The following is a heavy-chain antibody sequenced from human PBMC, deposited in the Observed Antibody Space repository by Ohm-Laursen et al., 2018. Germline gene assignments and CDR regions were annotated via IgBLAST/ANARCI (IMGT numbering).Heavy chain of an antibody. Sequence: SLRLSCTAFGFTFSSYAMSWFRRAPGKGLEWVSYINKAGTTVYYADSVKGRFTISRDNAKKSLYLEMNSLRAEDTAMYYCARDRRDWQQFYDCWGQGTLVTVSS. CDR1: GFTFSSYA. D-gene: IGHD5-24*01. CDR3: ARDRRDWQQFYDC. V-gene: IGHV3-11*01. J-gene: IGHJ4*02. CDR2: INKAGTTV.